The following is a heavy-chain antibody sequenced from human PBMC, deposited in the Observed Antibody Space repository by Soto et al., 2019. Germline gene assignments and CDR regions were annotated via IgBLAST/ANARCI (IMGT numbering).Heavy chain of an antibody. D-gene: IGHD2-2*01. Sequence: SVKVSCKASGGTFSSYAISWVRQAPGQGLEWMGGIIPIFGTANYAQKFQGRVTITADESTSTAYMELSSLRSEDTAVYYCARCTVVVPAAIVGSGWFDPWGQGTLVTVSS. CDR1: GGTFSSYA. J-gene: IGHJ5*02. V-gene: IGHV1-69*13. CDR2: IIPIFGTA. CDR3: ARCTVVVPAAIVGSGWFDP.